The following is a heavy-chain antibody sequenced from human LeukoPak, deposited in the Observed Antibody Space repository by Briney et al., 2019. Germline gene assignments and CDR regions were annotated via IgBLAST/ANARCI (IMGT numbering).Heavy chain of an antibody. CDR1: GFTFSSYS. V-gene: IGHV3-21*01. D-gene: IGHD6-19*01. J-gene: IGHJ4*02. CDR3: ARKVAVAGTYFDY. Sequence: GGSLRLSCAASGFTFSSYSMNWVRQAPGKGLEWVSSISSSSSYIYYADSVKGRFTISRDNAKNSLYLQMNSLRAEDTAVYHCARKVAVAGTYFDYWGQGTLVTVSS. CDR2: ISSSSSYI.